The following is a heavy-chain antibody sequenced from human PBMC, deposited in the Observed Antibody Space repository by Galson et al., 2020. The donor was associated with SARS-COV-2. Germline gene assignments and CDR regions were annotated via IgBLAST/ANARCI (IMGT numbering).Heavy chain of an antibody. J-gene: IGHJ4*02. CDR3: AAGGSAVAGPGAYYFDY. Sequence: SVKVSCKASGFTFTSSAVQWVRQARGQRLEWIGWIVVGSGNTNYAQKFQERVTITRDMSTSTAYMALSSLRSEDTAVYYCAAGGSAVAGPGAYYFDYWGQGTLVTVSS. V-gene: IGHV1-58*01. D-gene: IGHD6-19*01. CDR2: IVVGSGNT. CDR1: GFTFTSSA.